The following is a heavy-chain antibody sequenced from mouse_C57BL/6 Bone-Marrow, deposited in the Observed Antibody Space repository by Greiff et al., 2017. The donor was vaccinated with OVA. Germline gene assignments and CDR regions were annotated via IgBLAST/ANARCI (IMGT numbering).Heavy chain of an antibody. Sequence: EVQRVESGAELVRPGASVKLSCTASGFNIKDDYMHWVKQRPEQGLEWIGWIDPENGDTEYASKFQGKATITADTSSNTAYLQLSSLTSEDTAVYYCTTRGWLRAMDYWGQGTSVTVSS. CDR3: TTRGWLRAMDY. CDR1: GFNIKDDY. CDR2: IDPENGDT. J-gene: IGHJ4*01. V-gene: IGHV14-4*01. D-gene: IGHD2-3*01.